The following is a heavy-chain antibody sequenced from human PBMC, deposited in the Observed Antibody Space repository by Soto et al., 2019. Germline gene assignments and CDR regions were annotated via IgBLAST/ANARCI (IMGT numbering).Heavy chain of an antibody. V-gene: IGHV3-30-3*01. CDR3: ARVRGGSCYDY. D-gene: IGHD2-15*01. CDR2: ISYDGSNK. J-gene: IGHJ4*02. Sequence: QVQLVESGGGVVQPGRSLRLSCAASGFTFSSYAMHWVRQAPGKGLEWVAVISYDGSNKYYADSVKGRFTISRANSKNSPYLQMTSLRAEDTAVYYCARVRGGSCYDYWGQGTLVTVSS. CDR1: GFTFSSYA.